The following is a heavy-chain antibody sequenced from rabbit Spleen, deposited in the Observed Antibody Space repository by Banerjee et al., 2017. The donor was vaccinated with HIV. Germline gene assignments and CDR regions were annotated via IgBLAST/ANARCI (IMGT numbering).Heavy chain of an antibody. Sequence: QSLEESGGGLVQPEGSLTLTCKASGFSFSSGYYMCWVRQAPGKGLEWIACIYAGSSGSTYYASWAKGRFTISKTSSTTMTLQMTSLTAADTATYFCASAYSDVYFNLWGQGTLVTVS. D-gene: IGHD6-1*01. V-gene: IGHV1S40*01. CDR3: ASAYSDVYFNL. CDR2: IYAGSSGST. CDR1: GFSFSSGYY. J-gene: IGHJ4*01.